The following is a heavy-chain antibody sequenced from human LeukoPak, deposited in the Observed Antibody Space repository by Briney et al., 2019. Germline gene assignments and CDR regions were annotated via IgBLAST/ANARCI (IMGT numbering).Heavy chain of an antibody. J-gene: IGHJ6*03. V-gene: IGHV1-18*01. CDR2: ISAYNGNT. CDR1: GYTFTSYG. D-gene: IGHD7-27*01. CDR3: ARDSGSDYYYYVDV. Sequence: ASVKVSCKASGYTFTSYGISWVRQAPGQGLEWMGWISAYNGNTNYAQKLQGRVTMTTDTSTSTAYMELRSLRSDDTAVYYCARDSGSDYYYYVDVWGKGTTVTVSS.